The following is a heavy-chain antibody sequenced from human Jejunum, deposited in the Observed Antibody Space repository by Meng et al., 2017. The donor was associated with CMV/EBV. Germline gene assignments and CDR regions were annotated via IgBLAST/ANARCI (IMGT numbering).Heavy chain of an antibody. CDR3: ARAIDYGDPNWFDT. CDR2: ISGSSTYI. J-gene: IGHJ5*02. V-gene: IGHV3-21*01. CDR1: GFNFTSDS. Sequence: GFNFTSDSNTWVRQAPGKGLEWLSYISGSSTYIYHADSVKGRFTISRDNAKNSVYLQMNGLRAEDAAVYYCARAIDYGDPNWFDTWGQGTLVTVSS. D-gene: IGHD4-17*01.